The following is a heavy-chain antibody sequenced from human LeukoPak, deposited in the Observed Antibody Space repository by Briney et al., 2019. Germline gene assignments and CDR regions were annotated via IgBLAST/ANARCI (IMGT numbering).Heavy chain of an antibody. CDR3: ARGASYYDFWNGSEQYYFDY. CDR1: GYTFTRYG. J-gene: IGHJ4*02. Sequence: ALVKVSCKASGYTFTRYGIHWVRQAPGQGLEWMGWISAYNGNTNYAEKLLARVTMTTDTSTTTAYMELRSLRSDDTAVYYCARGASYYDFWNGSEQYYFDYWGQGTLVT. V-gene: IGHV1-18*01. CDR2: ISAYNGNT. D-gene: IGHD3-3*01.